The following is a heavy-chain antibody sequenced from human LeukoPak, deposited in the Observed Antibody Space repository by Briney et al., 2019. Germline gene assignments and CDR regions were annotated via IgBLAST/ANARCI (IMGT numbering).Heavy chain of an antibody. CDR1: GFTFSSYW. J-gene: IGHJ5*02. CDR3: ARGFYDGVNWFDP. Sequence: WSLRLSCAASGFTFSSYWMSWVRQAPGKGLEWVANIKQDGSEKYYVDSVKGRFTISRDNAKNSLYLQMDSLRAEDTAVYYCARGFYDGVNWFDPWGQGTLVTVSS. D-gene: IGHD5/OR15-5a*01. V-gene: IGHV3-7*01. CDR2: IKQDGSEK.